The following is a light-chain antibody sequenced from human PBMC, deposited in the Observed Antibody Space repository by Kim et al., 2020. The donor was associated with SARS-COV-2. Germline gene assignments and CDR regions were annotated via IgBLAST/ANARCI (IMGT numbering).Light chain of an antibody. CDR2: QDT. J-gene: IGLJ3*02. CDR1: KLGDEF. V-gene: IGLV3-1*01. Sequence: SYELTQPPSVSVSPGQTASISCSGDKLGDEFACWYQQKPGQSPVLVIYQDTKRPSGIPERFSGSNSGNTATLTISGTQAMVEADYYCQAWDTSTAVFGGGTQLTVL. CDR3: QAWDTSTAV.